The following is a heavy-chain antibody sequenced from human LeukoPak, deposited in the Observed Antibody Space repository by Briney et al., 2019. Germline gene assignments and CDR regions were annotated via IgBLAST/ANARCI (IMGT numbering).Heavy chain of an antibody. Sequence: PSETLSLTCTVSGYSISSGYYWGWIRQPPGKGLEWIGSIYHSGSTYYNPSLESRVTISVDTSKNQFSLKLSSVTAADTAVYYCAREESNYYYMDVWGKGTTVTVSS. D-gene: IGHD6-6*01. CDR2: IYHSGST. CDR3: AREESNYYYMDV. V-gene: IGHV4-38-2*02. CDR1: GYSISSGYY. J-gene: IGHJ6*03.